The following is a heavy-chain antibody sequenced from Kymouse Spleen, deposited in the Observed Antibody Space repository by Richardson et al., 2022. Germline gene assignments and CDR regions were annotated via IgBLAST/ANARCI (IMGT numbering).Heavy chain of an antibody. D-gene: IGHD7-27*02. CDR3: ARGGTGDPICYYYYGMDV. Sequence: EVQLVESGGGLVQPGGSLRLSCAASGFTFSSYSMNWVRQAPGKGLEWVSYISSSSSTIYYADSVKGRFTISRDNAKNSLYLQMNSLRDEDTAVYYCARGGTGDPICYYYYGMDVWGQGTTVTVSS. CDR1: GFTFSSYS. J-gene: IGHJ6*02. V-gene: IGHV3-48*02. CDR2: ISSSSSTI.